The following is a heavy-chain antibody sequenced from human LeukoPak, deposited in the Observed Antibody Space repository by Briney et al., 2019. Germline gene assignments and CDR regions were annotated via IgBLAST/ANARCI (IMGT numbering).Heavy chain of an antibody. CDR1: GFTFSDYA. J-gene: IGHJ4*02. V-gene: IGHV3-23*01. CDR3: AKGYYASGSSLSAFDY. D-gene: IGHD3-10*01. CDR2: IRSSGDTA. Sequence: GGSLRLSCAASGFTFSDYAMDWVRQAPGKGLECFSVIRSSGDTAYYADFVKGRFTISRDNSKNTLYLQMNSLRAEDTAVYYCAKGYYASGSSLSAFDYWGQGTLVTVSS.